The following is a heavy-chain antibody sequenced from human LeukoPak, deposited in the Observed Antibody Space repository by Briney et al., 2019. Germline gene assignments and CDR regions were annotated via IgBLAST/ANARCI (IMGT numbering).Heavy chain of an antibody. D-gene: IGHD3-3*01. CDR1: GYTFTNFG. CDR2: IIPIFGTA. V-gene: IGHV1-69*13. CDR3: ARVEVTIFGVVTYYYYGMDV. Sequence: ASVKVSCKASGYTFTNFGISWVRQAPGQGLEWMGGIIPIFGTANYAQKFQGRVTITADESTSTAYMELSSLRSEDTAVYYCARVEVTIFGVVTYYYYGMDVWGQGTTVTVSS. J-gene: IGHJ6*02.